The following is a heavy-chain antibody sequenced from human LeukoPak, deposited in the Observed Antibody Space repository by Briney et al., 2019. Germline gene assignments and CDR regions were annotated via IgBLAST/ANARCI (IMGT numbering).Heavy chain of an antibody. CDR1: RFTFSTYA. V-gene: IGHV3-23*01. CDR2: IRGSDGST. J-gene: IGHJ4*02. CDR3: AKDVYGDYGGLDY. D-gene: IGHD4-17*01. Sequence: GGSLRLSCAASRFTFSTYAMSWVRQAPGKGLEWVSSIRGSDGSTYYADSVKGRFAISGDNSKNTLYLQMNSLRAEDTAVYYCAKDVYGDYGGLDYWGQGTLVTVSS.